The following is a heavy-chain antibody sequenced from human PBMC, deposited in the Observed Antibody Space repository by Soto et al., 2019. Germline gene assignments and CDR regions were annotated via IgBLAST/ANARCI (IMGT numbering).Heavy chain of an antibody. Sequence: EVQLLESGGGLVQPGGSLRLSCAASGFTFSSYAMSWVRQAPGKGLEWVSAISGSGGSTYYADSVKGRFTISRDNSKNPLYLQMDSLSAEDTAVYYCASVVVAATTYGMDVWGQGTTVTVSS. CDR2: ISGSGGST. J-gene: IGHJ6*02. CDR3: ASVVVAATTYGMDV. CDR1: GFTFSSYA. V-gene: IGHV3-23*01. D-gene: IGHD2-15*01.